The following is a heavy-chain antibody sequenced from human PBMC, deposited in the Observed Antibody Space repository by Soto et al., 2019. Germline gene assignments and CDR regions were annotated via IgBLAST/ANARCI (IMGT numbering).Heavy chain of an antibody. CDR2: INRNGGST. Sequence: PGGSLRLSCAASGFTFSSYAMHWVRQAPGKGLEYVSTINRNGGSTYYANSVKGRFTISRDNSKNTLYLQMGSLRAEDMAVYYCARGGSDYYFDCWGQGTLVTVS. J-gene: IGHJ4*02. D-gene: IGHD2-21*02. CDR3: ARGGSDYYFDC. V-gene: IGHV3-64*01. CDR1: GFTFSSYA.